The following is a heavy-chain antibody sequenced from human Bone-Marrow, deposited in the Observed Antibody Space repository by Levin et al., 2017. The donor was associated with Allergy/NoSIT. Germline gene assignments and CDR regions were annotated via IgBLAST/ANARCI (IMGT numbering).Heavy chain of an antibody. CDR2: VYHIGST. CDR1: GGFVRSDDSY. V-gene: IGHV4-30-4*01. Sequence: PSETLSLTCTVSGGFVRSDDSYWSWVRQAPGKGLEWIGFVYHIGSTDYNPSLKSRVSMSVDTSKNQFSLTLTSVTAADTAVYYCAREITFWSGSSKYGMDVWGQGTTVTVSS. J-gene: IGHJ6*02. CDR3: AREITFWSGSSKYGMDV. D-gene: IGHD3-3*01.